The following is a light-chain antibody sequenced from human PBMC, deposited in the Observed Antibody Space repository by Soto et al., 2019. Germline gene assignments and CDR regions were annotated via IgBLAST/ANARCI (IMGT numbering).Light chain of an antibody. J-gene: IGLJ3*02. CDR1: SSNIGAGYD. V-gene: IGLV1-40*01. Sequence: QSVLTQPPSVSGAPGQRVTISCTGSSSNIGAGYDVHWYQQLPGTAPKLLIYGNSNRPSGVPDRFSGSKSGTSASLAITGLQGEDAADYYCQSYDSSLSVWVFGGGTNLTVL. CDR3: QSYDSSLSVWV. CDR2: GNS.